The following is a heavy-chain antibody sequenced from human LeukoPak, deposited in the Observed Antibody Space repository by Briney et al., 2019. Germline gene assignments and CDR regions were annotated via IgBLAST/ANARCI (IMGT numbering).Heavy chain of an antibody. CDR2: IKQDGSEK. V-gene: IGHV3-7*01. D-gene: IGHD3-22*01. Sequence: GGSLRLSCAASGFTVSSNFMSWVRQAPGEGMEWVAKIKQDGSEKYYVDSVKGRFTISRDNAKNSLYLQMNSLRADDTAVYYCASDRDYYDSTGYLFDYWGQGTLVTVSS. J-gene: IGHJ4*02. CDR1: GFTVSSNF. CDR3: ASDRDYYDSTGYLFDY.